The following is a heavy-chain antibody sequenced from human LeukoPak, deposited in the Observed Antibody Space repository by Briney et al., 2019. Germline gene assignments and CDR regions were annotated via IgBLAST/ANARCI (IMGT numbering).Heavy chain of an antibody. CDR2: INHGGST. CDR1: GESFSGFY. V-gene: IGHV4-34*01. Sequence: SSETLSLTCAVYGESFSGFYWSWIRQSPGKGLEWIGEINHGGSTNYNPSLKTRVTISVDTSKNQFSLILSSVTAADTAVYYCARRCSSWFCYYYMDVWGKGTTVTISS. CDR3: ARRCSSWFCYYYMDV. J-gene: IGHJ6*03. D-gene: IGHD6-13*01.